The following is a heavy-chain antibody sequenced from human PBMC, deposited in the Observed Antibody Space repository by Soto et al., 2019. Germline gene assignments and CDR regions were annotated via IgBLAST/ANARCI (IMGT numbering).Heavy chain of an antibody. CDR2: IYYSAKT. CDR3: ARVASQQAFDI. CDR1: GGSMTRYY. D-gene: IGHD1-1*01. Sequence: QVQLQESGPGLVAPSETLSLTCTVSGGSMTRYYWIWIRKTPGKGLEWIGHIYYSAKTSDNPSLRSRVAISIDTSNNQFSLKLSSVAAADTALYYCARVASQQAFDIWGQGTLVTVSS. V-gene: IGHV4-59*01. J-gene: IGHJ3*02.